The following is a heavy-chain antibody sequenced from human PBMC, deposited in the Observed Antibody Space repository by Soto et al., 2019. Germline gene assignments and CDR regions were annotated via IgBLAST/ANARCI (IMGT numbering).Heavy chain of an antibody. J-gene: IGHJ2*01. D-gene: IGHD6-13*01. Sequence: QVRLVQSGAEVKKPGSSVKVSCKASGGTFSSYAISWVRQAPGQGLEWMGGIIPIFGTANCAQEFQGRVTPTAGESTGTAEVWLSSLRSEDTALCYWARGPPGSSSWYWYFDLWGRGPLVSVSS. CDR2: IIPIFGTA. CDR1: GGTFSSYA. V-gene: IGHV1-69*01. CDR3: ARGPPGSSSWYWYFDL.